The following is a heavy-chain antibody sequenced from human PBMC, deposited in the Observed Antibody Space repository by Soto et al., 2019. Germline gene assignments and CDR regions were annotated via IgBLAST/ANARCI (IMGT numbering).Heavy chain of an antibody. CDR2: ITPIFGTA. V-gene: IGHV1-69*01. CDR3: AIDTSGQSPGWYFDL. J-gene: IGHJ2*01. Sequence: QVQLVQSGAEVKKPGSSVKVSCKASGGTFSNYIISWVRQAPGQGLEWMGGITPIFGTANYAQKFQGSVTITADESTSTAHMELSSLRSEDTAVYHCAIDTSGQSPGWYFDLWGRGTLVTVSS. D-gene: IGHD3-22*01. CDR1: GGTFSNYI.